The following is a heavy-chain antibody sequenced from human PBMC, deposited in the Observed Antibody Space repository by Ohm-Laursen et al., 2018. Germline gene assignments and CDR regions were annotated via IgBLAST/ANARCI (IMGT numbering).Heavy chain of an antibody. Sequence: SLRLSCAASGFTFDDYAMHWVRQAPGKGLEWVSGISWNSGSIGYADSVKGRFTISRDNAKNSLYLQMNSLRAEDTALYYCAKMVGAWDFFDYWGQGTLITVSS. CDR1: GFTFDDYA. D-gene: IGHD1-26*01. J-gene: IGHJ4*02. CDR2: ISWNSGSI. V-gene: IGHV3-9*01. CDR3: AKMVGAWDFFDY.